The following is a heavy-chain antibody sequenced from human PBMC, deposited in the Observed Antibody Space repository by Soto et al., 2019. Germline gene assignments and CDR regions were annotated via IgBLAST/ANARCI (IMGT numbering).Heavy chain of an antibody. CDR1: GGSISSGGYS. D-gene: IGHD3-3*01. V-gene: IGHV4-30-2*01. J-gene: IGHJ6*02. CDR3: ARLRKKGYYGMDV. CDR2: IYHSGST. Sequence: QLQLQESGSGLVKPSQTLSLTCAVSGGSISSGGYSWSWIRQPPGKGLEWIGYIYHSGSTYYTPSIKGRVTIPVAGSKNQFSLKLSSVPAADTAVYSGARLRKKGYYGMDVWGQGTTVTVSS.